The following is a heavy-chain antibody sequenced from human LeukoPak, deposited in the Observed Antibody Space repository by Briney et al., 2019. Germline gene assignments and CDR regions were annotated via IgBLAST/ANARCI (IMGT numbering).Heavy chain of an antibody. D-gene: IGHD2-21*01. CDR1: GFTFGDYA. CDR2: IRSKAYGGTT. CDR3: TRDGGAFAESLFDY. Sequence: GGSLRLSCTASGFTFGDYAMSRFRQAPGKGLEWVGFIRSKAYGGTTEYAASVKGRFTISRDDSKSIAYLQMNSLKTEDTAVYYCTRDGGAFAESLFDYWGQGTLVTVSS. V-gene: IGHV3-49*03. J-gene: IGHJ4*02.